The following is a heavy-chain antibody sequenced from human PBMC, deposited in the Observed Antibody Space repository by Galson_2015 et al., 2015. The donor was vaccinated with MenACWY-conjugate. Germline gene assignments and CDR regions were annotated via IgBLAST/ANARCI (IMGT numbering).Heavy chain of an antibody. V-gene: IGHV3-74*01. CDR1: GFTFSTYW. CDR3: ARAYLSGTRWAGSFDP. J-gene: IGHJ5*02. D-gene: IGHD2-2*01. CDR2: VNSDGRST. Sequence: SLRLSCAASGFTFSTYWMHWVRHAPGKGLVWVSRVNSDGRSTSYADSVKGRFSISRDNAKNTLYLQMNSLRAEDTAVYYWARAYLSGTRWAGSFDPRGQGTLVTVSS.